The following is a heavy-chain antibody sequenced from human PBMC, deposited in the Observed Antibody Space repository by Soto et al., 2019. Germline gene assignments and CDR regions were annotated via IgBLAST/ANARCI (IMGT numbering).Heavy chain of an antibody. D-gene: IGHD5-18*01. V-gene: IGHV3-23*01. CDR1: GFTFSNYA. CDR3: ARTTMGYIGQSGSGGTSYLDY. Sequence: EVQLLESGGGLVQRGGSLRLSCAASGFTFSNYAMNCVRQAPGKGLEWVSGLSGGGDRTYYADSVKGRVNISRDNSKNTMYLHVNSLRDEDTAVYYYARTTMGYIGQSGSGGTSYLDYWCQVNMVTVTS. J-gene: IGHJ4*02. CDR2: LSGGGDRT.